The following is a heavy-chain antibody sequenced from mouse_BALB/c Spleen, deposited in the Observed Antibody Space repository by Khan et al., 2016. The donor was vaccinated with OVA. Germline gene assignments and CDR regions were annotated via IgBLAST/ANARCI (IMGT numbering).Heavy chain of an antibody. Sequence: VQLQESGPEPVRPGASVKISCTGSGYTFADSGMHWVRQSHAKSLEWIGVISTYYGNIKYNQKFEGRATMTVDKSSSTAYMELARLTSEDSAVYFCTRDGISEFAYWGQGTLVTVSA. CDR1: GYTFADSG. J-gene: IGHJ3*01. CDR3: TRDGISEFAY. D-gene: IGHD2-3*01. CDR2: ISTYYGNI. V-gene: IGHV1S137*01.